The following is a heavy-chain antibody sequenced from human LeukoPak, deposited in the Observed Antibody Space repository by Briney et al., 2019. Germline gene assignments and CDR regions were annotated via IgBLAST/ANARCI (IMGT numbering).Heavy chain of an antibody. CDR2: ISSSSSYI. D-gene: IGHD6-13*01. J-gene: IGHJ4*02. V-gene: IGHV3-21*05. CDR3: ARESSSLDYFDY. CDR1: GFTFSSYE. Sequence: PAGTLRLSCAASGFTFSSYEMNWVRQAPGKGLEWVSYISSSSSYIYYADSVKGRFTISRDNAKNSLYLQMNSLRAEDTAVYYCARESSSLDYFDYWGQGTLVTVSS.